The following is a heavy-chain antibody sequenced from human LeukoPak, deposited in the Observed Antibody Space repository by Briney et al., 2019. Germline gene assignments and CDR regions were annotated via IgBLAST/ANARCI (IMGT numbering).Heavy chain of an antibody. D-gene: IGHD6-13*01. J-gene: IGHJ4*02. CDR2: ISYEGSNK. Sequence: GGSLRLSCAASGFTFSSYAMHWVRQAPGKGLEWVAVISYEGSNKYYADSVKGRFTISRDNSKNTLYLQMNSLRAEDTAVYYCAKSMSGSSSWTTPLALDYWGQGTLVTVSS. CDR3: AKSMSGSSSWTTPLALDY. V-gene: IGHV3-30-3*02. CDR1: GFTFSSYA.